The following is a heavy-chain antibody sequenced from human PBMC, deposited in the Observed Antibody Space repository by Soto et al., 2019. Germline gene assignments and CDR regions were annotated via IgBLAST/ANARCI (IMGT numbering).Heavy chain of an antibody. CDR3: AKTRGYEPYYYGLDV. J-gene: IGHJ6*02. CDR1: GFTFTNYA. V-gene: IGHV3-30*18. CDR2: ISYDGSNK. D-gene: IGHD5-12*01. Sequence: GGSLRLSCAASGFTFTNYAMHWVRQAPGKGLEWVSIISYDGSNKYYADSVKGRFTISRDNSKNTLYLQMNSLRAEDTAVYYCAKTRGYEPYYYGLDVWGQGTMITVSS.